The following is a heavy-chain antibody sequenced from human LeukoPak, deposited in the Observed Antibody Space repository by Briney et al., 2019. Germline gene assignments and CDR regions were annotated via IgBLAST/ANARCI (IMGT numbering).Heavy chain of an antibody. CDR3: AKSFGPVIAAAGTGAD. V-gene: IGHV3-23*01. D-gene: IGHD6-13*01. CDR2: ISGSGVNT. Sequence: PGGSLRLSCAASGFIFSTYSMNWVRQAPGKGLEWVSAISGSGVNTDHADSVKGRFTISRDNSKNTLYLQMNSLRVEDTAVYYCAKSFGPVIAAAGTGADWGQGTLVTVSS. J-gene: IGHJ4*02. CDR1: GFIFSTYS.